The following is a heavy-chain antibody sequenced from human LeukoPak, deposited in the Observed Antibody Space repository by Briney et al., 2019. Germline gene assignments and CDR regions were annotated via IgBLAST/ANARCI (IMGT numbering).Heavy chain of an antibody. CDR1: GFTFSRAW. D-gene: IGHD3-16*02. J-gene: IGHJ4*02. V-gene: IGHV3-15*06. CDR2: ISRQIDGGTT. CDR3: STDDYIWGTYRYFYAY. Sequence: GGSLRLSCATSGFTFSRAWMHWVRQAPGKGLEWVSRISRQIDGGTTNYAAPVKDRFTISRVDSKGTLSLQMNDLKTEDTGVYYCSTDDYIWGTYRYFYAYWGQGTLVTVSS.